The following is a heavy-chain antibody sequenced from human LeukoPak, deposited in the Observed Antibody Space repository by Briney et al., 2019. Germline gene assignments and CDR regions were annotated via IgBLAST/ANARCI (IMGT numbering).Heavy chain of an antibody. Sequence: SVKVSCKASGGTFSSYAISWVRQAPGQGLEWMGRIIPIFGTANYAQKFQGRVTIATDESTSTAYMELSSLRAEDTALYYCAKEYCSSSTCPLDFWGQGTLVTVSS. D-gene: IGHD2-2*01. V-gene: IGHV1-69*05. CDR3: AKEYCSSSTCPLDF. CDR1: GGTFSSYA. CDR2: IIPIFGTA. J-gene: IGHJ4*02.